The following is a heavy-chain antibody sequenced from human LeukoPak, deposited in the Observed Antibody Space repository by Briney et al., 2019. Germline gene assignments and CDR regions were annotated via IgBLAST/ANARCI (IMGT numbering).Heavy chain of an antibody. J-gene: IGHJ3*02. Sequence: ASVKVSCKTSGDTFTGYYMHWVRQAPGQGLEWMGWISAYNGNTNYAQKLQGRVTMTTDTSTSTAYMELRSLRSDDTAVYYCARGRYSSGWYYAFDIWGQGAVVTVSS. V-gene: IGHV1-18*04. CDR1: GDTFTGYY. CDR3: ARGRYSSGWYYAFDI. CDR2: ISAYNGNT. D-gene: IGHD6-19*01.